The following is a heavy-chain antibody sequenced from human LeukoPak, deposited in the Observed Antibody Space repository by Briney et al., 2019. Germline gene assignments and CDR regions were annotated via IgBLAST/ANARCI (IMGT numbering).Heavy chain of an antibody. D-gene: IGHD5-12*01. CDR2: ISSSSSNT. V-gene: IGHV3-11*06. J-gene: IGHJ4*02. CDR3: ASYIVATMGYFDY. CDR1: GFTFSDYY. Sequence: PWGSLRRYCAASGFTFSDYYMSWIRQAQGKGLEWVSYISSSSSNTNYADSVKGRFTISRDNAKNSLYLQMNSLRAEDTAVYYCASYIVATMGYFDYWGQGTLVTVSS.